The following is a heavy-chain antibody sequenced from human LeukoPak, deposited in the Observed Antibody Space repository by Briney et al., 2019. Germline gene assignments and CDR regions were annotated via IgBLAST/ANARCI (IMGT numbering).Heavy chain of an antibody. CDR2: INPSGGST. CDR3: ARASSGGRRIDY. J-gene: IGHJ4*02. V-gene: IGHV1-46*01. CDR1: GYTFTSYY. D-gene: IGHD2-15*01. Sequence: ASVKVSCKASGYTFTSYYMHWARQAPGQGLEWMGIINPSGGSTSYAQKFQGRVTMTRDTSTSTVYMELGSLRSEDTAVYYCARASSGGRRIDYWGQGTLITVSS.